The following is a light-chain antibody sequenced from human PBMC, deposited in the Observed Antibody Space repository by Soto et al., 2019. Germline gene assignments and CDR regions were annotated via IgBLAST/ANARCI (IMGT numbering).Light chain of an antibody. V-gene: IGLV2-8*01. CDR1: SSDVGAYNY. J-gene: IGLJ2*01. Sequence: QSVLTQPPSASGSPGQSVTISCTGTSSDVGAYNYVSWYQQHPGKAPKLMIYEVSKRPSGVPDRFSGSKSGNTASLTVSGLQAEDDADYYCSSYASSNNFVFGGGTKLTVL. CDR2: EVS. CDR3: SSYASSNNFV.